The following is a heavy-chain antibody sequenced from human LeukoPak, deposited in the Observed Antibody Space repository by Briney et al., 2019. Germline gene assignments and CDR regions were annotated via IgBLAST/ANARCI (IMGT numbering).Heavy chain of an antibody. CDR1: GFTFSSYW. D-gene: IGHD5-24*01. CDR2: IKQDGSEK. J-gene: IGHJ4*02. Sequence: GGSLRLSCAASGFTFSSYWMSWVRQAPGKELEWVANIKQDGSEKYYVDSVKGRLTISRDNAKNSLSLQMNSLRAEDTAVYYCARGSARLDSRDGYPDYWGQGTLVTVSS. CDR3: ARGSARLDSRDGYPDY. V-gene: IGHV3-7*01.